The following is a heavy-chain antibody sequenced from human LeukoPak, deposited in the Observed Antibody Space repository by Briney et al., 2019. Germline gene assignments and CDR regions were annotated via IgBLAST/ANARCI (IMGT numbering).Heavy chain of an antibody. D-gene: IGHD3-10*01. CDR1: GYTFTSYD. CDR2: KNPNSGNT. Sequence: ASVKVSCKASGYTFTSYDINWDRQATGQGPEWKGRKNPNSGNTGYAQKFQGRVTMTRNTSISTAYMELSSLRSEDTAVYYCARGRRNQLWFGVYYFDYWGQGTLVTVSS. CDR3: ARGRRNQLWFGVYYFDY. V-gene: IGHV1-8*01. J-gene: IGHJ4*02.